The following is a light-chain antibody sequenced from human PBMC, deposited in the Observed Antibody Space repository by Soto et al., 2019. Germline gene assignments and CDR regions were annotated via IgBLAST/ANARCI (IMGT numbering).Light chain of an antibody. CDR3: QQYNNYIT. V-gene: IGKV3-15*01. Sequence: EIVMTQSPATLSVSPGERATLSCRASQSVNSNLAWYQHKPDQAPSLLIYGASTRATGIPARFSGSGSGTEVTLTISSLQSEDFAVYYCQQYNNYITFGQGTRLEI. CDR2: GAS. J-gene: IGKJ5*01. CDR1: QSVNSN.